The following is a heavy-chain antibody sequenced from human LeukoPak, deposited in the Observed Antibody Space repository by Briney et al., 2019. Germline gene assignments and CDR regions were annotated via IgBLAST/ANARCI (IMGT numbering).Heavy chain of an antibody. Sequence: SETLSLTCTVSGGSISSYYWSWIRQPPGKGLEWIRYIYYSGSTNYNPSLKSRVTISVDTSKNQFSLKLSSVTAADTAVYYCARGPDSSGYYYVPAPHWFDPWGQGTLVTVSS. CDR3: ARGPDSSGYYYVPAPHWFDP. CDR1: GGSISSYY. D-gene: IGHD3-22*01. J-gene: IGHJ5*02. V-gene: IGHV4-59*01. CDR2: IYYSGST.